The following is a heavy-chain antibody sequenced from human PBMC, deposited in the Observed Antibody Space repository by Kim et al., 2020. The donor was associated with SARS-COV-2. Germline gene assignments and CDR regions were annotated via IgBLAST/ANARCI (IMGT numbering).Heavy chain of an antibody. J-gene: IGHJ5*02. Sequence: SVKVSCKASGGTFDNFAMSWVRQAPGQGLEWMGRIIRILDISTYAQKFQGRVTFTADKSTGTAYMELTSLKSEDTAVYCCARDISSNDPWGQGTLVTVS. CDR3: ARDISSNDP. CDR1: GGTFDNFA. D-gene: IGHD2-2*01. V-gene: IGHV1-69*04. CDR2: IIRILDIS.